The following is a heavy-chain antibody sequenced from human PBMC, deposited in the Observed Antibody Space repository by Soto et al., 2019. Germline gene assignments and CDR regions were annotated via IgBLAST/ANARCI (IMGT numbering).Heavy chain of an antibody. CDR3: ARARGSYRFDFDY. CDR1: GFSVGDMY. D-gene: IGHD1-26*01. Sequence: HPGGSLRLSCTVSGFSVGDMYMNWVRQAPGKGLEWVSVLYSGGTTYYADSVKGRFTISRDNSKNTLYLQMDSLGADDTAVYYCARARGSYRFDFDYWGQGALVTVSS. CDR2: LYSGGTT. V-gene: IGHV3-53*01. J-gene: IGHJ4*02.